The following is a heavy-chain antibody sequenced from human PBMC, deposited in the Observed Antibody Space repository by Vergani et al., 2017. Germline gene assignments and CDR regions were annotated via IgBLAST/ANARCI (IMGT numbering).Heavy chain of an antibody. Sequence: EVQLVESGGGLVQPGGSLRLSCAASGFTFSSYWMSWVRQAPGKGLEWGANINQDGSEKYYVDSVKGRFTISRDNAKNSLYLQMNSLRAEDTAVYYCARDSMAAAGRYYFYYYGMDVWGQGTTVTVSS. D-gene: IGHD6-13*01. CDR2: INQDGSEK. CDR1: GFTFSSYW. J-gene: IGHJ6*02. CDR3: ARDSMAAAGRYYFYYYGMDV. V-gene: IGHV3-7*01.